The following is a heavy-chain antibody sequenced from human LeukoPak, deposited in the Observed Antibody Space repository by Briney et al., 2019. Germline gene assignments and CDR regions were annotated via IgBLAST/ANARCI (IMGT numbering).Heavy chain of an antibody. CDR2: INPNSGGT. J-gene: IGHJ3*02. CDR1: GYTFTGYY. D-gene: IGHD2-15*01. Sequence: ASVKVSCKASGYTFTGYYMHWVRQAPGQGLEWMGRINPNSGGTNYAQKFQGRVTMTRDTSISTAYLHWSTLKASDTAMYYCATTKPCSGGECSDAFDIWGQGTMVTVSS. V-gene: IGHV1-2*06. CDR3: ATTKPCSGGECSDAFDI.